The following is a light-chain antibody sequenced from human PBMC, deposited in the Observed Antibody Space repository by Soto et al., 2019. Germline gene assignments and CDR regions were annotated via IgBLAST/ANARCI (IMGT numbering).Light chain of an antibody. CDR1: SSDVGGYNY. J-gene: IGLJ2*01. CDR3: SSYTSSSTL. V-gene: IGLV2-14*01. Sequence: QSALTQPASASGSPGQSITISCTGTSSDVGGYNYVSWYQQHPGKAPKLMIYDVSNRPSGVSNRFSGSKSGNTASLTISGFQAEDEADYYCSSYTSSSTLLGGGTKLTVL. CDR2: DVS.